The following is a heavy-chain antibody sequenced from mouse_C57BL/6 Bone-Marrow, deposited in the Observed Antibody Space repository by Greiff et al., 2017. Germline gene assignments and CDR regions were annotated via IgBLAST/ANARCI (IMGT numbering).Heavy chain of an antibody. CDR3: AVDRGYAIYF. V-gene: IGHV1-69*01. Sequence: QVQLQQPGAELVLPGASVKLSCKASGYTFTSYWMHWVEQRPGQGLEWIGEIDPSASYTNYNQKFKGKSTLTVDKSSSTAYMQLSSLTSEASAVYYCAVDRGYAIYFPGQGTSV. CDR2: IDPSASYT. CDR1: GYTFTSYW. J-gene: IGHJ4*01.